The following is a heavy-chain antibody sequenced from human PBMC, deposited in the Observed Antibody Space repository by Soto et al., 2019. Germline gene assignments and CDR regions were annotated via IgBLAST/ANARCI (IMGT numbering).Heavy chain of an antibody. CDR3: ARVPRYSSGWYLTWFDP. J-gene: IGHJ5*02. D-gene: IGHD6-19*01. V-gene: IGHV3-48*02. CDR1: GFTFSSYS. Sequence: GGSLRLSCAASGFTFSSYSMNWVRQAPGKGLEWVSYISSSSSTIYYADSVKGRFTISRDNAKNSLYLQMNSLRDEDTAVYYCARVPRYSSGWYLTWFDPWGQGTLVTVSS. CDR2: ISSSSSTI.